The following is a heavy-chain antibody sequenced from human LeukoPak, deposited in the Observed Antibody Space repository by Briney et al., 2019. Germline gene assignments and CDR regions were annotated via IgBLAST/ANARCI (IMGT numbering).Heavy chain of an antibody. D-gene: IGHD3-22*01. V-gene: IGHV4-4*07. CDR3: ARHGRVDTYYYDSSGSDEAFDI. J-gene: IGHJ3*02. CDR2: MYTSGSP. Sequence: SETLSLTCSVSGVSMHDYYWNWIRQPAGKGLEWIGRMYTSGSPNYNPSLKSRVTISVDTSKNQFSLKLSSVTAADTAVYYCARHGRVDTYYYDSSGSDEAFDIWGQGTMVTVSS. CDR1: GVSMHDYY.